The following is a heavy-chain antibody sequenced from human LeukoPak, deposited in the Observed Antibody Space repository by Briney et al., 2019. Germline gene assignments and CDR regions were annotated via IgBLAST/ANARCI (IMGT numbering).Heavy chain of an antibody. J-gene: IGHJ4*02. CDR1: GFTLSSYS. CDR3: ARDLYYDYVWGSYRSYYFDY. D-gene: IGHD3-16*02. CDR2: ISSSSSYI. V-gene: IGHV3-21*01. Sequence: GESLKISCAASGFTLSSYSMNWVRQAPGKGLEWVSSISSSSSYIYYADSVKGRFTISRDNAKNSLYLQMNSLRAEDTAVYYCARDLYYDYVWGSYRSYYFDYWGQGTLVTVSS.